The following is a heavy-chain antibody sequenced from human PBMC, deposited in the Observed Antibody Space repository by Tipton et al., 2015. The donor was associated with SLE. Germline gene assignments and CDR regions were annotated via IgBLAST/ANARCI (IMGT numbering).Heavy chain of an antibody. Sequence: SLRLSCAASGFTFSNYAMSWVRQAPGKGLEWVSVLSATGTATHYADSVKGRFTISRDNSKNTLYLQMDSLRAEDTAVYYCARDPHLHSNAWYYFPNWGQGTVVTASS. V-gene: IGHV3-23*01. J-gene: IGHJ4*02. CDR3: ARDPHLHSNAWYYFPN. CDR2: LSATGTAT. D-gene: IGHD2/OR15-2a*01. CDR1: GFTFSNYA.